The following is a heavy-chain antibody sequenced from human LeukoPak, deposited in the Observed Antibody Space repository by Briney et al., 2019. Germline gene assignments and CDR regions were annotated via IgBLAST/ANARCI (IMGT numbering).Heavy chain of an antibody. Sequence: PGGSLRLSCAASGFTFRSYEMNWVCQAPGRGLEWVAYITSTGSNRYYADSVKGRFTISRDNAQNSLFLHMNSLRAEDTAIYYCARDDDPGYFAGVRPLDYWGQGTLVTVSS. CDR3: ARDDDPGYFAGVRPLDY. V-gene: IGHV3-48*03. D-gene: IGHD3-9*01. CDR2: ITSTGSNR. J-gene: IGHJ4*02. CDR1: GFTFRSYE.